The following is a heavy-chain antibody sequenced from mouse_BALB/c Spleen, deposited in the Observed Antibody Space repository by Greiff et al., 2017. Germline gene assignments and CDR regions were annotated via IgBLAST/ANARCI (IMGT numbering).Heavy chain of an antibody. CDR2: INPSTGYT. V-gene: IGHV1-7*01. Sequence: VKLQESGAELAKPGASVKMSCKASGYTFTSYWMHWVKQRPGQGLEWIGYINPSTGYTEYNQKFKDKATLTADKSSSTAYMQLSSLTSEDSAVYYCARAHYGSSPFAYWGQGTLVTVSA. CDR3: ARAHYGSSPFAY. D-gene: IGHD1-1*01. J-gene: IGHJ3*01. CDR1: GYTFTSYW.